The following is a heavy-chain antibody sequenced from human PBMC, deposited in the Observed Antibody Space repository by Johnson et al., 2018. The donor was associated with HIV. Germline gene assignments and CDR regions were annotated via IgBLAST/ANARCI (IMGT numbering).Heavy chain of an antibody. CDR3: AKTRMGGILDAFDL. CDR1: GFTFSSYA. V-gene: IGHV3-30*18. Sequence: QVQLVESGGGVVQPGRSLRLSCAASGFTFSSYAMHLVRQAPGKGLEWVAVISYDGKNKYFGDSVKGRFTLSRDNSKNTLDLQMNSLTIEDTAVFYCAKTRMGGILDAFDLWGQGTMVIVS. CDR2: ISYDGKNK. J-gene: IGHJ3*01. D-gene: IGHD3-10*01.